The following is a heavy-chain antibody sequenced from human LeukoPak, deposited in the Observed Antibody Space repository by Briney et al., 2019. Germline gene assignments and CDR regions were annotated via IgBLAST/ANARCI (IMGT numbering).Heavy chain of an antibody. Sequence: PSETLSLTCTVSGGSISSYYWSWIRQPPGKGLEWIGYIYYSGSTNYNPSLKSRVTISVDTSRNQFSLKLSSVTAADTAVYYCARDMSYVSSGYIDYWGQGTLVTVSS. D-gene: IGHD3-22*01. CDR2: IYYSGST. J-gene: IGHJ4*02. V-gene: IGHV4-59*01. CDR3: ARDMSYVSSGYIDY. CDR1: GGSISSYY.